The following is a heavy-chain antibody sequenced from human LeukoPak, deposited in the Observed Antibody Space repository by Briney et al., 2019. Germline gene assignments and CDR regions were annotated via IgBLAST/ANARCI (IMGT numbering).Heavy chain of an antibody. D-gene: IGHD5-12*01. J-gene: IGHJ4*02. CDR3: ARGNSAYDFNFDY. CDR2: ISAGNGNT. Sequence: GGSVKVSCKASGYTFTTYAIHWVRQAPGQRLEWIGWISAGNGNTKYSQEFQGRVTITRDTSASTAYMELSSLRSEDMAVYYWARGNSAYDFNFDYWGQGTLVTVSS. V-gene: IGHV1-3*03. CDR1: GYTFTTYA.